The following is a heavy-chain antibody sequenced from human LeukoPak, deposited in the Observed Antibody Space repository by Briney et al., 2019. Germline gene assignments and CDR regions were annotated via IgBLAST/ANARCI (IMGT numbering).Heavy chain of an antibody. CDR2: INPNSGGT. V-gene: IGHV1-2*06. D-gene: IGHD2-15*01. CDR1: GYTFTDYY. J-gene: IGHJ4*02. Sequence: ASVKVSCKASGYTFTDYYMHWVRQAPGQGLEWMGRINPNSGGTNYAQKFQGRVIMTRDTSISTAYMELSRLRSDDTAVYYCAGLGYCSGGSCYTNDYWGQGTLVTVSS. CDR3: AGLGYCSGGSCYTNDY.